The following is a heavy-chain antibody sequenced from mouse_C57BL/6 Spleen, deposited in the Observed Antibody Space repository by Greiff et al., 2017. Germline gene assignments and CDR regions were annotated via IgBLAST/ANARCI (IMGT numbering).Heavy chain of an antibody. V-gene: IGHV1-55*01. D-gene: IGHD2-3*01. CDR3: ARGDDGYYGSWYFDV. Sequence: VQLQQPGAELVKPGASVKMSCKASGYTFPSYWITWVKQRPGQGLEWIGDIYPGSGSTTYNEKFKSKATLTVDTSSSTAYMQLSSLTSEDSAVYYCARGDDGYYGSWYFDVWGTGTTVTVSS. CDR2: IYPGSGST. J-gene: IGHJ1*03. CDR1: GYTFPSYW.